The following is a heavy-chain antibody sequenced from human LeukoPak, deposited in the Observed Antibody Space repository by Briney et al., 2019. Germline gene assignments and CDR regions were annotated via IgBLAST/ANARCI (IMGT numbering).Heavy chain of an antibody. Sequence: PGGSLRLSCAASGFTFSDYYMSWIRQAPGKGLEWVSYISSSSSYTNYADSVKGRFTISRDNAKNSLYLQMNSLRAEDTAVYYCARDTVVPAARSYYGMDVRGQGTTVTVSS. J-gene: IGHJ6*02. CDR1: GFTFSDYY. D-gene: IGHD2-2*01. CDR2: ISSSSSYT. CDR3: ARDTVVPAARSYYGMDV. V-gene: IGHV3-11*06.